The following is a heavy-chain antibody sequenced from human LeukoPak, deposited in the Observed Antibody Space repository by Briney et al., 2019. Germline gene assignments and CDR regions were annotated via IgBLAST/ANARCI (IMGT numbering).Heavy chain of an antibody. V-gene: IGHV3-33*01. CDR3: ARDANWGFDAFDI. CDR1: GFTFSSYV. D-gene: IGHD7-27*01. CDR2: IWYDGSNK. J-gene: IGHJ3*02. Sequence: GGSLRLSCAASGFTFSSYVMHWVRQAPGKGLEWVADIWYDGSNKYYADSVKGRFTISRDNSKNTLYLQMNSLRAEDTAVYHWARDANWGFDAFDIWGQGTMVTVSS.